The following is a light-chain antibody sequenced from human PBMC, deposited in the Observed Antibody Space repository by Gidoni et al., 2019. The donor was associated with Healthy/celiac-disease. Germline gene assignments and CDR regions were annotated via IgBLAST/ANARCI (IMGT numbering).Light chain of an antibody. CDR1: QSLVHSDGNTY. Sequence: DVVMTQSPLSLSVIVGQPASISCRSGQSLVHSDGNTYLNWFQQRPGHSPRRLIYKVSNRDSGVPDRFSGSGSGTDFTLNINRVEAEDIGVYYCMQGTHWYTFGQGTKLEIK. J-gene: IGKJ2*01. CDR2: KVS. V-gene: IGKV2-30*02. CDR3: MQGTHWYT.